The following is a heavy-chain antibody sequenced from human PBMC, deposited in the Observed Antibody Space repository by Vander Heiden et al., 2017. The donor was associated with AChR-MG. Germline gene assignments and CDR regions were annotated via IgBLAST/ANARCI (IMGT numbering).Heavy chain of an antibody. CDR2: ISYDGSNK. V-gene: IGHV3-30-3*01. J-gene: IGHJ4*02. Sequence: QVQLVESGGGVVQPGRSLRLSCAASGFPFSSYAMYWVRQAPGKGLEWVAVISYDGSNKYYADSVKGRFTISRDNSNNTLYLQMNSLRAEDTAVYYCARAHCSGGSCYLLDYFDYWGQGTLVTVSS. CDR3: ARAHCSGGSCYLLDYFDY. D-gene: IGHD2-15*01. CDR1: GFPFSSYA.